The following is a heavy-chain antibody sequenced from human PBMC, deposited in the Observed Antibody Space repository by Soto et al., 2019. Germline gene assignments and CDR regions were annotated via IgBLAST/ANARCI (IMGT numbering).Heavy chain of an antibody. V-gene: IGHV3-30*18. CDR1: GFTFSSYG. Sequence: VQLVESGGGVAQPGRSLRLSCAASGFTFSSYGMHWVRQAPGKGLEWVAVISYDGSNKYYADSVKGRFTISRDNSKNTLYLQMNSLRAEDTAVYYCAKDLLDYFGRYFDYWGQGTLVTVSS. D-gene: IGHD3-3*01. CDR2: ISYDGSNK. J-gene: IGHJ4*02. CDR3: AKDLLDYFGRYFDY.